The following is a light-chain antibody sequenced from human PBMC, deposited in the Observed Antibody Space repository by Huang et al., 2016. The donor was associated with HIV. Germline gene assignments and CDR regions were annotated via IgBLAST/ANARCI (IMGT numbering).Light chain of an antibody. Sequence: EIVMTQSPAILFASLGERVTLSCKASQSIGRDLAWYQQKPGQAPRLLLYGTSPRATGVPARFSGSGSGTDFTLTISRLESEDFAVYFCQKYDTWPFTFGPGAKVDIK. CDR1: QSIGRD. CDR2: GTS. V-gene: IGKV3-15*01. J-gene: IGKJ3*01. CDR3: QKYDTWPFT.